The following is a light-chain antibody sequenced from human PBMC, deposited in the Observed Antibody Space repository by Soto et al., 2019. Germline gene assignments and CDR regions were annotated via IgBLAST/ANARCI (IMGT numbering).Light chain of an antibody. V-gene: IGKV3-15*01. CDR2: GAS. J-gene: IGKJ1*01. CDR3: QQYDTLPRT. Sequence: EIVMTQSPATLSVSPGERVSLSCRASQSVNSKLAWYQQKPGQAPRLLIYGASTRATGIPDRFSGSGSGTNFTLTISRLEPEDSAVYYCQQYDTLPRTFGQGTKVDI. CDR1: QSVNSK.